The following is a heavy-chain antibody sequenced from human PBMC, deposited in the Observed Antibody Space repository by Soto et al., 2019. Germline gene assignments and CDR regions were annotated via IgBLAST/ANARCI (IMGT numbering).Heavy chain of an antibody. CDR2: ISAYNGNT. CDR3: AREGPAPYSCYGMDV. CDR1: GYSFTTYG. J-gene: IGHJ6*02. Sequence: QVQLVQSGGEVKKPGASVKVSCKTSGYSFTTYGISWVRQAPGQGLEWMGWISAYNGNTNYAQKLQGRVTMTTDTSTSTAYMELRSLRSDDTAVYYCAREGPAPYSCYGMDVWGPGSTVTVSS. V-gene: IGHV1-18*01.